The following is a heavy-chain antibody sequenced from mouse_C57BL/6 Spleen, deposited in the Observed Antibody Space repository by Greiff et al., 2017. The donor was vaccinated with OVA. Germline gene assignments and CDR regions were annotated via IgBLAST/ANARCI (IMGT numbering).Heavy chain of an antibody. Sequence: VHVKQSGAELVRPGASVKLSCTASGFNIKDDYMHWVKQRPEQGLEWIGWIDPENGDTEYASKFQGKATITADTSSNTAYLQLSSLTSEDTAVYYCTTLGNGLDYWGQGTTLTVSS. V-gene: IGHV14-4*01. J-gene: IGHJ2*01. CDR3: TTLGNGLDY. D-gene: IGHD1-1*02. CDR1: GFNIKDDY. CDR2: IDPENGDT.